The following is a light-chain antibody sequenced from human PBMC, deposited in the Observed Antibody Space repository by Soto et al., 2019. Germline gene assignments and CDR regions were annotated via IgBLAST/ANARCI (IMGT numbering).Light chain of an antibody. V-gene: IGKV1-5*03. Sequence: DIQMTQSPSTLSASVGDRVTITCRASQSISNWLAWYQQKPGKVPKLLIYKASTLESGVPSRFSGGASGTEFTLTISSLQPDDFATYYCQRYDSFRTFGQGTRLEIK. CDR3: QRYDSFRT. J-gene: IGKJ5*01. CDR2: KAS. CDR1: QSISNW.